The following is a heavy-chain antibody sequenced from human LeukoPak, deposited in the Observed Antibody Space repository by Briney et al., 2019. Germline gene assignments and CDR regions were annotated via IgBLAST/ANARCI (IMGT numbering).Heavy chain of an antibody. J-gene: IGHJ3*02. CDR2: IYSGGNK. CDR1: GFTVSSNY. Sequence: GGSLRLSCAASGFTVSSNYMRWVRQAPGKGLEWVSIIYSGGNKYYADSVKGRFTISRDNSKNTLYLQMNSLRAEDTAVYYCARDKKGADAFDIWGQGTMVTVSS. V-gene: IGHV3-66*01. CDR3: ARDKKGADAFDI. D-gene: IGHD4/OR15-4a*01.